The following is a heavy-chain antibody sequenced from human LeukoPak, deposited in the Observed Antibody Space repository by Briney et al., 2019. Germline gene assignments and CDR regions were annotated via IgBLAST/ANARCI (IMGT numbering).Heavy chain of an antibody. J-gene: IGHJ4*02. V-gene: IGHV4-34*01. CDR1: GGSFSGYY. CDR3: ASGYSYGFDY. Sequence: SETLSLTCAVYGGSFSGYYWSWIRQPPGKGLEWIGEINHSGSTNYNPSLKSRVTISVDTSKNQFSLKLSSVTAADTAVYYCASGYSYGFDYWGQGTLVTVSS. D-gene: IGHD5-18*01. CDR2: INHSGST.